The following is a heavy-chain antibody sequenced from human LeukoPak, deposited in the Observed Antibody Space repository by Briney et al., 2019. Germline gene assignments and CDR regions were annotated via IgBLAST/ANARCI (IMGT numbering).Heavy chain of an antibody. CDR1: GGSISTYY. V-gene: IGHV4-59*01. CDR2: IHYSGST. Sequence: PSETLSLTCTVSGGSISTYYWNWIRQPPGKGLEWIGRIHYSGSTKYNPSLESRVTISGDTSKNQFSLKLSSVTAADTAVYYCVREFDYWGQGTLVTVSS. J-gene: IGHJ4*02. CDR3: VREFDY.